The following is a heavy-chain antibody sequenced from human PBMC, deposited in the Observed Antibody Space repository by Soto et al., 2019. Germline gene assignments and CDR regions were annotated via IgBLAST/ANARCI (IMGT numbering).Heavy chain of an antibody. V-gene: IGHV1-24*01. CDR2: FDPEDGET. CDR1: RYTLTELS. J-gene: IGHJ4*02. D-gene: IGHD6-19*01. CDR3: ATAGYSSGWYRGWYFDY. Sequence: ASVKVSCKVSRYTLTELSMHWVRQAPGKGLEWMGGFDPEDGETIYAQKFQGRVTMTEDTSTDTAYMELSSLRSEDTAVYYCATAGYSSGWYRGWYFDYWGQGTLVTVSS.